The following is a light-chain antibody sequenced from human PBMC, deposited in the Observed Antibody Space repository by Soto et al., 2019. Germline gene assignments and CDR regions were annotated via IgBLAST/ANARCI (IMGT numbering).Light chain of an antibody. J-gene: IGKJ1*01. CDR1: QTISSSY. CDR3: QQYGSSPRT. Sequence: EIVLTQSPGTLSLSPGERATLSCRTSQTISSSYLAWYQQKLGQAPRLLIYGTSSRAAGVPDRFSGSGSGTDFTLTISRLETEDFAVYYCQQYGSSPRTFGQGTKVDI. CDR2: GTS. V-gene: IGKV3-20*01.